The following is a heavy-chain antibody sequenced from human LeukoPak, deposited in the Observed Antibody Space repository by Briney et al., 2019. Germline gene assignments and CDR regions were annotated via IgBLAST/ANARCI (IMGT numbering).Heavy chain of an antibody. CDR2: INSEGSST. J-gene: IGHJ4*02. CDR3: ARDVGRGLWFDY. CDR1: GFTFSSYW. D-gene: IGHD4/OR15-4a*01. V-gene: IGHV3-74*01. Sequence: PGGSLRLSCAASGFTFSSYWMHWVRQAPGKALVWVSRINSEGSSTSYADSVKGRFTISRDNAKNTLYLQMNSLRAEDTAVYYCARDVGRGLWFDYWGQGTLVTVSS.